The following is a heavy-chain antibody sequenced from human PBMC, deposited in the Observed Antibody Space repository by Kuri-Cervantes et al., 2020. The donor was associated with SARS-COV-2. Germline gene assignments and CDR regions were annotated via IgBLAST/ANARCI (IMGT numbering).Heavy chain of an antibody. Sequence: GSLRLSCTVSGGSISSGGYYWGWIRQPPGKGLEFIGTIYYDGRTYYNTSLKSRVTISVDTSKNQFSLKLSSVTAADTAVYYCARGEYSSGWVYWYLDLWGRGTLVTVSS. D-gene: IGHD6-19*01. V-gene: IGHV4-39*01. CDR1: GGSISSGGYY. CDR2: IYYDGRT. CDR3: ARGEYSSGWVYWYLDL. J-gene: IGHJ2*01.